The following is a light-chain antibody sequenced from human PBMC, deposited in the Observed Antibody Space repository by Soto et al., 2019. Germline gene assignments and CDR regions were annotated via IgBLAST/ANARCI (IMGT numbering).Light chain of an antibody. CDR1: QSVRND. J-gene: IGKJ5*01. CDR2: GAY. Sequence: EIVMTHSPATLSVSPWQSATLTCRASQSVRNDLAWYQQRPGQAPRLLLYGAYNRATGIPARFSGSGSGTEFTLTISSLQSEDFAVYYCQQYNNWPITFGQGTRLEIK. CDR3: QQYNNWPIT. V-gene: IGKV3-15*01.